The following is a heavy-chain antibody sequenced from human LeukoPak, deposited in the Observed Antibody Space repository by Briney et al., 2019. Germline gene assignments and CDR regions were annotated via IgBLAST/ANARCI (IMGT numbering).Heavy chain of an antibody. J-gene: IGHJ6*03. CDR3: ARGVVPAAVNYYYYYYMDV. Sequence: PGGSLRLSCAASGFTFSSYWMSWVRQAPGKGLELVANIKQDGSEKYYVDSVKGRFTISRDNAKNSLYLQMNSLRAEDTAVYYCARGVVPAAVNYYYYYYMDVWGKGTTVTVSS. CDR1: GFTFSSYW. CDR2: IKQDGSEK. D-gene: IGHD2-2*01. V-gene: IGHV3-7*04.